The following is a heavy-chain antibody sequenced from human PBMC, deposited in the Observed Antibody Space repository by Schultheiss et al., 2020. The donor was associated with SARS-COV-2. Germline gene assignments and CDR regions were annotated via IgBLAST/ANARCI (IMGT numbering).Heavy chain of an antibody. J-gene: IGHJ4*02. CDR2: IYSGGST. CDR1: GFTVSSNY. CDR3: AKGTLVRGVNSPKPIY. D-gene: IGHD3-10*01. V-gene: IGHV3-53*01. Sequence: GGSLRLSCAASGFTVSSNYMSWVRQAPGKGLEWVSVIYSGGSTYYADSVKGRFTISRDNSKNTLYLQMNSLGAEDTAVYYCAKGTLVRGVNSPKPIYWGQGTLVTVSS.